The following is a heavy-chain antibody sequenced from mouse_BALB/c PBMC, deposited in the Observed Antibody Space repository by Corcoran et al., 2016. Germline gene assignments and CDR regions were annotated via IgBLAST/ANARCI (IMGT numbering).Heavy chain of an antibody. V-gene: IGHV1S136*01. CDR1: GYTFTSYV. J-gene: IGHJ3*01. Sequence: EVQLQQSGPELVKPGASVKMSCKASGYTFTSYVMHWVKQKPGQGLEWIGYINPYNDGTKYNEKFKGKATLTSDKSPSTGYMELSSLTSEDSAVYYWAREGFAYWGQGTLVTVSA. CDR3: AREGFAY. CDR2: INPYNDGT.